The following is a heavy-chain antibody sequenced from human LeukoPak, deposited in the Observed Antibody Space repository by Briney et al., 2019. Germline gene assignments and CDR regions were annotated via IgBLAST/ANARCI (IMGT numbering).Heavy chain of an antibody. V-gene: IGHV4-30-2*01. CDR3: ARLAAAGTTGIDY. CDR2: IYHSGST. CDR1: GGSISSGGYS. D-gene: IGHD6-13*01. Sequence: SQTLSLTCAVSGGSISSGGYSWSWIRQPPGKGLEWIGYIYHSGSTYYNPSLTSRVTISVDRSKNQFSLKLSSVTAADTAVYYCARLAAAGTTGIDYWGQGTLVTVSS. J-gene: IGHJ4*02.